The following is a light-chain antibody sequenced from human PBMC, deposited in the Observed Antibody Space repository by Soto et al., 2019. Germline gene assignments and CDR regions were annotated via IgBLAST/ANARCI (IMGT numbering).Light chain of an antibody. CDR2: DVS. Sequence: QSALTQPASVSGSPGQSITISCTGTSSDVGGYNYVSWYQQHPDKAPKLMIYDVSSRPSGVSNRFSGSKSGNTASLTISGLQPEDEADYYCSSYTSSTTLVFGGGTKLTVL. J-gene: IGLJ2*01. V-gene: IGLV2-14*01. CDR1: SSDVGGYNY. CDR3: SSYTSSTTLV.